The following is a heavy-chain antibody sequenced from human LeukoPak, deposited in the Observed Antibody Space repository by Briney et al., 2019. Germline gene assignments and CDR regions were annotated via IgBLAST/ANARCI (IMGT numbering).Heavy chain of an antibody. CDR1: GLTFSSYG. V-gene: IGHV3-23*01. Sequence: GGSLRLSCEASGLTFSSYGMSWVRQAPGKGLQWVSAITGGGTTTYYADSVKGRFTISRDNSKNMLYLQMSSLRAEDTAVYYCAKMQGYFDYWGQGTLVPVSS. CDR3: AKMQGYFDY. CDR2: ITGGGTTT. J-gene: IGHJ4*02.